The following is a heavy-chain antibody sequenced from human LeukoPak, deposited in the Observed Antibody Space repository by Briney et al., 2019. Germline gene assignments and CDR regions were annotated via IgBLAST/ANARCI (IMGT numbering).Heavy chain of an antibody. CDR3: ASLVWWSGFDY. D-gene: IGHD2-21*01. CDR2: IKQDGSEK. Sequence: GGSLRLSCAASGFTFSSYWMSWVRQAAGKGRGWLDNIKQDGSEKYYVDSVKGRFTNSRDNDKNSLYLQINSLRAEDTAVYYCASLVWWSGFDYWGQRTLVTVSS. V-gene: IGHV3-7*01. CDR1: GFTFSSYW. J-gene: IGHJ4*02.